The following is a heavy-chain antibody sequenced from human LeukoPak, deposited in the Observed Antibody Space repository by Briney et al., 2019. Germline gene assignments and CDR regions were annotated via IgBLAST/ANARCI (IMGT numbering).Heavy chain of an antibody. D-gene: IGHD3-22*01. V-gene: IGHV3-23*01. CDR2: ISAGDGDNP. Sequence: GGSLRLSCAASGFTFRNFAMGWVRQSPGKGLEWVSVISAGDGDNPYYADSVKGRFSISRDNSNYTLHLQMNSLRVEDTAVFYCAKFKGHYYYDGSGFCDNWGQGTLVAVSS. CDR3: AKFKGHYYYDGSGFCDN. J-gene: IGHJ4*02. CDR1: GFTFRNFA.